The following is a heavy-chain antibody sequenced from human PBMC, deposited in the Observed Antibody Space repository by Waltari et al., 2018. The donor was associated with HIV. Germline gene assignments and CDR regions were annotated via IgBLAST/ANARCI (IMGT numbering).Heavy chain of an antibody. CDR2: VNPSGGT. J-gene: IGHJ3*02. CDR3: VRHFRRNFEWLTINAFDM. CDR1: GESFTMYY. Sequence: QEQLYQWGAGLLKPSETLSLTCAVYGESFTMYYWSWIRQSPLTGLGWSGKVNPSGGTPYNPSLERRISISVETFKKQFPLTLNSVTAAGTAVYFCVRHFRRNFEWLTINAFDMWGQGTTVLVSS. V-gene: IGHV4-34*01. D-gene: IGHD3-9*01.